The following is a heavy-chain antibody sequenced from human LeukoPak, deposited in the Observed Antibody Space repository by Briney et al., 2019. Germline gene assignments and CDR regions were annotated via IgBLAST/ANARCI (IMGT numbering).Heavy chain of an antibody. J-gene: IGHJ4*02. Sequence: GGSLRLSCAASGFTFSSDGIHWVRQAPGKGLEWVAFVSNNGIDKHYVDSVQGRFSISRDNSKNTLYLEMKSLRVEDTAMYYCAKGITRDSYYLDYWGPGTLVTVSS. CDR1: GFTFSSDG. D-gene: IGHD1-20*01. CDR3: AKGITRDSYYLDY. V-gene: IGHV3-30*02. CDR2: VSNNGIDK.